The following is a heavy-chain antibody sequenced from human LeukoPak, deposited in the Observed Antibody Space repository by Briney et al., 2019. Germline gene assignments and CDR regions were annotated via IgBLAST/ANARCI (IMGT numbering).Heavy chain of an antibody. CDR2: IYHSGST. D-gene: IGHD5-12*01. Sequence: SETLSLTCTVSGYSISSGYYWGWIRQPPGKGLEWIGSIYHSGSTYYNPSLKSRVTISVDTSKNQFSLKLSSVTAADTAVYYCARLSSGYLMSGYYFDYWGQGTLVTVSS. CDR3: ARLSSGYLMSGYYFDY. V-gene: IGHV4-38-2*02. CDR1: GYSISSGYY. J-gene: IGHJ4*02.